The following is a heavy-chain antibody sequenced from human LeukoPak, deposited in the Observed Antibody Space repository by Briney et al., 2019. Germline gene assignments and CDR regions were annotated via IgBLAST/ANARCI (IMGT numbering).Heavy chain of an antibody. Sequence: GGSLRLSCAASGFTFSSYAMHWVRQAPGKGLEWVAVISYDGSNKYYADSVKGRFTISRDNSKNTLYLQMNSLRAEDTAVYYCAKRSATSPESNPWDYWGQGTLVTVSS. V-gene: IGHV3-30-3*02. CDR2: ISYDGSNK. CDR3: AKRSATSPESNPWDY. D-gene: IGHD5-12*01. CDR1: GFTFSSYA. J-gene: IGHJ4*02.